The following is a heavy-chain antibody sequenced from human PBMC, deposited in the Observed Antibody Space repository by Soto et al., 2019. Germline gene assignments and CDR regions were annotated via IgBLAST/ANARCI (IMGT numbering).Heavy chain of an antibody. V-gene: IGHV3-13*04. CDR1: GFTFGNYD. CDR2: ITTAGDT. Sequence: GGSLRLSCAASGFTFGNYDMHWVRQVTGKGLEWVSGITTAGDTYYPGSVKGRFTISREKAKNSLYLQMNGLSAGDTAVYYCARELHGGSYGMDVWGQGTTVTVSS. J-gene: IGHJ6*02. CDR3: ARELHGGSYGMDV.